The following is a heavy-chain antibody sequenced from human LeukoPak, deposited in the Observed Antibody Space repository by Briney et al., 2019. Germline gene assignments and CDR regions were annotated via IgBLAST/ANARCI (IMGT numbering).Heavy chain of an antibody. Sequence: PGGSLRLSCAASGFTFSRYEMNWVRQAPGKGLEWVGRIKSKTDGGTTDYAAPVKGRFTISRDDSKNTLYLQMNSLKTEDTAVYYCTTDLYYDSSGYYYGGFNAFDIWGQGTMVTVSS. CDR3: TTDLYYDSSGYYYGGFNAFDI. CDR2: IKSKTDGGTT. D-gene: IGHD3-22*01. V-gene: IGHV3-15*01. CDR1: GFTFSRYE. J-gene: IGHJ3*02.